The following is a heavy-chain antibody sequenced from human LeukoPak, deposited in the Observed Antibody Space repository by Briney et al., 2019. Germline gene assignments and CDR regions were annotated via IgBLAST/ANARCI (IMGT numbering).Heavy chain of an antibody. D-gene: IGHD3-10*01. CDR3: ARSMVRGVIISAGAFDI. V-gene: IGHV1-18*01. CDR2: ISAYNGNT. J-gene: IGHJ3*02. CDR1: GYTFTSYG. Sequence: ASVKVSGKASGYTFTSYGISWVRQAPGQGLEWMGWISAYNGNTNYAQKLQGRVTMTTDTSTSTAYMELRSLRSDDTAVYYCARSMVRGVIISAGAFDIWGQGTMVTVSS.